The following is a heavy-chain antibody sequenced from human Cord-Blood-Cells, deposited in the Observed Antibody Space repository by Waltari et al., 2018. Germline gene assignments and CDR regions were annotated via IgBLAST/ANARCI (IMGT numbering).Heavy chain of an antibody. CDR2: IYYSGST. J-gene: IGHJ3*02. CDR1: GGSVSSGRYY. Sequence: QVQLQESGPGLVKPSETLSLTCTVSGGSVSSGRYYWSWIRQPPGKGLEWIGYIYYSGSTNYNPSLKSRVTISVDTSKNQFSLKLSSVTAADTAVYYCARSRSYYDILTGYYIGAFDIWGQGTMVTVSS. D-gene: IGHD3-9*01. V-gene: IGHV4-61*01. CDR3: ARSRSYYDILTGYYIGAFDI.